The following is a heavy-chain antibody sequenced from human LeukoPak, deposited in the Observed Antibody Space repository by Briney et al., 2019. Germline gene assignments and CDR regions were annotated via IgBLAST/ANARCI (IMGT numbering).Heavy chain of an antibody. V-gene: IGHV3-7*01. CDR3: ARDFRSYSSSHYYYYGMDV. J-gene: IGHJ6*02. Sequence: PGGSLRLSCAASGFTFSSYWMSWVRQAPGKGLEWVANIKQDGSEKYYVDSVKGRFTISRDNAKNSLYLLMNSLRAEDTAVYYCARDFRSYSSSHYYYYGMDVWGQGTTVTVSS. D-gene: IGHD6-13*01. CDR2: IKQDGSEK. CDR1: GFTFSSYW.